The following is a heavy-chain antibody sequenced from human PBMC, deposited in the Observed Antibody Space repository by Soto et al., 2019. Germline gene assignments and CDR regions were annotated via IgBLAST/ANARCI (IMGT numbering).Heavy chain of an antibody. V-gene: IGHV1-2*04. Sequence: ASVKVSCKASGYTFTGYYMHWVRQAPGQGLEWMGWINPNSGGTNYEQKFQGWVTMTRDTSISTAYMELSRLRSDDTAVYYCARDQGLRGFDYWGKGTLVTVSS. J-gene: IGHJ4*02. D-gene: IGHD5-12*01. CDR1: GYTFTGYY. CDR2: INPNSGGT. CDR3: ARDQGLRGFDY.